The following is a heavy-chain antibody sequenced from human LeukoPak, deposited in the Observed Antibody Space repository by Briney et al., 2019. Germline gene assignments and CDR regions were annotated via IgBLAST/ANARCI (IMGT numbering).Heavy chain of an antibody. J-gene: IGHJ4*02. Sequence: PSETLSLTCTVSGGSISSSSYYWGWIRQPPGKGLEWIGSIYYSGSTYYNPSLKSRVTISVDTSKNQFSLKLSSVTAADTAVYYCARPGIDDSSGYYYAWDYWGQGTLVTVSS. CDR1: GGSISSSSYY. CDR3: ARPGIDDSSGYYYAWDY. V-gene: IGHV4-39*01. D-gene: IGHD3-22*01. CDR2: IYYSGST.